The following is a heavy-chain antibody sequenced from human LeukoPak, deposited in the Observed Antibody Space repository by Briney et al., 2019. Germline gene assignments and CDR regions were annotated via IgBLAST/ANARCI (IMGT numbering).Heavy chain of an antibody. J-gene: IGHJ4*02. CDR2: VYYSGST. V-gene: IGHV4-39*01. Sequence: SETLSLTCTVSGGSISSDTYYWGWIRQPPGKGLEWIGSVYYSGSTYYNPSLKSRVTISVDTPKNQLSLKVTSVTAADTAVYYCARHPRDGATTYFDYWGQGTLVTVSS. D-gene: IGHD5-24*01. CDR3: ARHPRDGATTYFDY. CDR1: GGSISSDTYY.